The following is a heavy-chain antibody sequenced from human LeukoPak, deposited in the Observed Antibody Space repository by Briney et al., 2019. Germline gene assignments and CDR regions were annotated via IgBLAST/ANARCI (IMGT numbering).Heavy chain of an antibody. CDR1: GFTFSSYE. CDR3: ARDDILTGYYLDH. Sequence: PGGSLRLSCAASGFTFSSYEMNWVRQAPGKGGEGVSYISSSGSKIYYADSVKGRFTISRDNAKNSLYLQMNSLRAEDTAVYYCARDDILTGYYLDHWGQGTLVTVSS. D-gene: IGHD3-9*01. CDR2: ISSSGSKI. V-gene: IGHV3-48*03. J-gene: IGHJ4*02.